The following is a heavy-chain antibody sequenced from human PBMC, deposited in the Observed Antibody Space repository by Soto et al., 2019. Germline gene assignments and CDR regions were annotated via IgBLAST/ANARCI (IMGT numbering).Heavy chain of an antibody. CDR2: IYYTGTT. D-gene: IGHD6-13*01. Sequence: SETLSLTCTVSGGSISSYYWSWIRQPPGKGLEWVGYIYYTGTTTYNPSIKSRVTISADSSKNQFSLNLTSVTAADTAVYYCARGRSSFYWGQGTLVTVSS. CDR1: GGSISSYY. V-gene: IGHV4-59*12. J-gene: IGHJ4*02. CDR3: ARGRSSFY.